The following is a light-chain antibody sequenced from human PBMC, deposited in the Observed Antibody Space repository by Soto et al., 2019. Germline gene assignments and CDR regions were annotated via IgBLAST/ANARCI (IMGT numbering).Light chain of an antibody. V-gene: IGKV3-15*01. Sequence: EIVLTQSPAPPSVSPGERATPSCRALETVSTNLAWFQRKAGQPPRLLIYGSSTRATGVPDRFSGSGSGTEFALIISSLQSEDVAVYYCQQYSNWPPAITFGQGTRLEIK. CDR3: QQYSNWPPAIT. CDR1: ETVSTN. CDR2: GSS. J-gene: IGKJ5*01.